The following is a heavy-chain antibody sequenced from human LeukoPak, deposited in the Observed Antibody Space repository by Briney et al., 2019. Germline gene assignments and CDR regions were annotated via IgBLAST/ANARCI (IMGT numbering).Heavy chain of an antibody. CDR1: GFTFSTYA. J-gene: IGHJ4*02. Sequence: GGSLRLSCAASGFTFSTYAMHWVRQAPGKGLEWVAVISYDGNNKYYADSVKGRFTISRDSSKNTLYLQMNSLRVEDTAVYYCARAVAVVAAAHDFWGQGTLVIVSS. D-gene: IGHD2-15*01. CDR3: ARAVAVVAAAHDF. CDR2: ISYDGNNK. V-gene: IGHV3-30-3*01.